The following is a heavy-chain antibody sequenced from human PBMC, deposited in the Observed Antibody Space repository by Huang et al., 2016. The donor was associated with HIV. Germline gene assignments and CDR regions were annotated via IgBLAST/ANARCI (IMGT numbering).Heavy chain of an antibody. V-gene: IGHV3-30-3*01. CDR1: GFSFSNYA. CDR2: ISNKGTTT. D-gene: IGHD5-12*01. Sequence: QGQLVESGGGVVRPGRSLRLSCAASGFSFSNYAMHWVRQAPGKRLECVTFISNKGTTTYYAKSVKGRFTISRDNFKNTLYLQMNRLRGDDTAVYYCTREYTVAGAFDIWGQGTMVTVSS. CDR3: TREYTVAGAFDI. J-gene: IGHJ3*02.